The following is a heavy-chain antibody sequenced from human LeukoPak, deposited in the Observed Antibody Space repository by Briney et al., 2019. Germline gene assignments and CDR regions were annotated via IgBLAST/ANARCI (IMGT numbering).Heavy chain of an antibody. Sequence: GESLKISCQGSGYSFTSYWIGWVRQMPGKGLEWMGIIYPNDSDTRYSPSFQGQVTISADKSISTAYLQWSSLKASDTAMCYCARFYYYDSSGYYGSTGDYWGQGTLVTVSS. CDR2: IYPNDSDT. CDR3: ARFYYYDSSGYYGSTGDY. V-gene: IGHV5-51*01. CDR1: GYSFTSYW. D-gene: IGHD3-22*01. J-gene: IGHJ4*02.